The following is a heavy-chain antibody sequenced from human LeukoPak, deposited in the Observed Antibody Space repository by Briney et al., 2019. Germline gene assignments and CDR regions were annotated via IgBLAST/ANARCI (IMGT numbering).Heavy chain of an antibody. D-gene: IGHD1-26*01. Sequence: ASVKVSCKASGYTFTSYGISWVRQAPGQGLEWMGWISGYNGYTHYANNHQGRVTMTTDTSTSTAYMELRSLRSDDTAVYYCARGLGGSGSYSLTFDYWGQGTLVTVSS. CDR2: ISGYNGYT. V-gene: IGHV1-18*01. CDR1: GYTFTSYG. J-gene: IGHJ4*02. CDR3: ARGLGGSGSYSLTFDY.